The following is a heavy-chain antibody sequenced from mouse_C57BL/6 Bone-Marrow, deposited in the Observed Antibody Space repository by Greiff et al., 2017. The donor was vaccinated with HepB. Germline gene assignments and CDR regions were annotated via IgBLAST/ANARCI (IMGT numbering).Heavy chain of an antibody. CDR1: GYTFTDYY. CDR3: ARGTAGAY. D-gene: IGHD3-3*01. CDR2: IYPGSGNT. J-gene: IGHJ3*01. V-gene: IGHV1-76*01. Sequence: QVQLQQSGAELVRPGASVKLSCKASGYTFTDYYINWVKQRPGQGLEWIARIYPGSGNTYYNEKFKGKATLTAEKSSSTAYMQLSSLTSEDSAVYFCARGTAGAYWGQGTLVTVSA.